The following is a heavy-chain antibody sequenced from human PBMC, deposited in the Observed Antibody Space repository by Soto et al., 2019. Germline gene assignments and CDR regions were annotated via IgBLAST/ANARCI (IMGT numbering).Heavy chain of an antibody. D-gene: IGHD5-18*01. V-gene: IGHV3-74*01. CDR3: ARWWDKSMGADY. CDR2: INSDGSST. J-gene: IGHJ4*02. Sequence: EVQLVESGGGLVQPGGSLRLSCAASGFTFSSYWMHWVRPAPGTGLVWVSRINSDGSSTSYAYAVKGRFTISRDNAKNTLSLPMNSLRAEDTAVDYCARWWDKSMGADYCGQGTLVTVSS. CDR1: GFTFSSYW.